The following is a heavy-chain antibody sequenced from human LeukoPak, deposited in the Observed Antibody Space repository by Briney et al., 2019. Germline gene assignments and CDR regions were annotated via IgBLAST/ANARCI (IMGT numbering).Heavy chain of an antibody. J-gene: IGHJ1*01. CDR1: GGSISSYY. CDR3: ARHFSAYFQP. V-gene: IGHV4-59*08. Sequence: SETLSLTCTVSGGSISSYYWSWIRQPPGKGLEWIGGIYHSGSTTSNPPLKSRVPISVNPSKNHSSLKLSSVTAADTAVYYCARHFSAYFQPWGQGTLVTVSS. D-gene: IGHD1-26*01. CDR2: IYHSGST.